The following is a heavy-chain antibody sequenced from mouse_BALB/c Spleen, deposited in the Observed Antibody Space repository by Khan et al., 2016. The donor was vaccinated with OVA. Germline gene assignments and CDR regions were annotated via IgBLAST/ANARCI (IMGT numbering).Heavy chain of an antibody. V-gene: IGHV1S81*02. CDR1: GYTFTSYY. D-gene: IGHD1-1*02. Sequence: QVQLQQSGAELVKPGASVKLSCKASGYTFTSYYMYWVKQRPGQGLEWIGGINPSDGGTNFNEKFKSKATLTVDKSSSTAYMQLSSLTSEDSAVYYCTRSGWAAFAYWGQVTLVTVSA. J-gene: IGHJ3*01. CDR3: TRSGWAAFAY. CDR2: INPSDGGT.